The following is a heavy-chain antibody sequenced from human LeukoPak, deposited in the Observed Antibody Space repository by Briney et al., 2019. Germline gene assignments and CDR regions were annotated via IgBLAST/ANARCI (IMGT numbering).Heavy chain of an antibody. J-gene: IGHJ2*01. CDR3: ARESYGSGTNMNWYFDL. CDR1: GYTFTGYY. Sequence: ASVKVSCKASGYTFTGYYMHWVRQAPGQGLEWMGWINPNSGGTSYAQKFQGRVTMTRDTSISTAYMELSRLRSDDTAVYYCARESYGSGTNMNWYFDLWGRGTLVTVSS. D-gene: IGHD3-10*01. CDR2: INPNSGGT. V-gene: IGHV1-2*02.